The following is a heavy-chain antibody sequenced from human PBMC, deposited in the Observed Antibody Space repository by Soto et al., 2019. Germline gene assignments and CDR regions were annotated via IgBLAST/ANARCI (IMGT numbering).Heavy chain of an antibody. J-gene: IGHJ4*02. CDR3: ARPASSDLGDDY. CDR2: IYPGDSDT. V-gene: IGHV5-51*01. CDR1: YW. D-gene: IGHD3-22*01. Sequence: YWFGWVRQMPGKGLEWMGIIYPGDSDTRYSPSFQGQVTISADKSISTAYLQWSSLKASDTAMYYCARPASSDLGDDYWGQGTLVTVSS.